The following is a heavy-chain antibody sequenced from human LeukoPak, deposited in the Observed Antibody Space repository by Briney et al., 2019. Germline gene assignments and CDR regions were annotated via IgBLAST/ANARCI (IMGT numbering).Heavy chain of an antibody. D-gene: IGHD6-19*01. CDR1: GGTFSSYA. Sequence: ASVKVSCKASGGTFSSYAISWVRQAPGQGLEWMGGIIPIFGTANYAQKFQGRVTITADKSTSTAYMELSSLRSEDTAVYYCARVNNWAVAGPLWWFDPWGQGTLVTVSS. CDR2: IIPIFGTA. J-gene: IGHJ5*02. V-gene: IGHV1-69*06. CDR3: ARVNNWAVAGPLWWFDP.